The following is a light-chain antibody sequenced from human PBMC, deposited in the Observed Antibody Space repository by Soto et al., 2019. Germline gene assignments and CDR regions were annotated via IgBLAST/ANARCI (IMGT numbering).Light chain of an antibody. V-gene: IGLV2-14*01. Sequence: QSALTQPASVSGSPGQSITISCTGTSSDVGGYNYVSWYQQHPGKAPKLMIYDVSNRPSGVSNRFSGSKSGNTASLTISGLHAEDEADYYCSSYTSSSPWYVFGTGTKLTVL. CDR3: SSYTSSSPWYV. CDR2: DVS. CDR1: SSDVGGYNY. J-gene: IGLJ1*01.